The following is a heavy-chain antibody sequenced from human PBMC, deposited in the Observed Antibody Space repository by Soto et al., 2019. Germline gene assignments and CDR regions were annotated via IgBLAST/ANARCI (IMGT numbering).Heavy chain of an antibody. J-gene: IGHJ4*02. CDR3: AKNSFFAS. CDR1: GFTFSSYA. CDR2: IGVSSDA. V-gene: IGHV3-23*01. D-gene: IGHD2-21*01. Sequence: EVQLLESGGGLVQPGESLRLSCAASGFTFSSYAMSWARQAPGKGLEWVSSIGVSSDAYYADSVKGRFTISRDNSRNTLYLQMNSLRAEDTALYYCAKNSFFASWCQGTLVTVSS.